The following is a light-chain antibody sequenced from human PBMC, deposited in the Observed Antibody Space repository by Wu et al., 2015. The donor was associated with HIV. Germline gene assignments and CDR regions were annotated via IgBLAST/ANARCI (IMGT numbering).Light chain of an antibody. CDR2: GPS. Sequence: EIVMTQSPATLSVFPGERATLSCRASESINNNLAWYQQKRGQAPRLLIYGPSTRATGIPDRFSGSGSGTEFTLIISSLQPEDVATYYCQQYKSAPWTFGQGTKVE. CDR1: ESINNN. CDR3: QQYKSAPWT. J-gene: IGKJ1*01. V-gene: IGKV3-15*01.